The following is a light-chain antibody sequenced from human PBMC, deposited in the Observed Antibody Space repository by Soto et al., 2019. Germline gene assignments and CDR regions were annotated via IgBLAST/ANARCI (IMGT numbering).Light chain of an antibody. V-gene: IGKV1-33*01. CDR2: DAS. J-gene: IGKJ4*01. Sequence: DIQMTQSPSTLSASVGDRVTISCRASQTIKNCLAWYQQKPGKAPKLLIYDASNLETGVPSRFSGSGSGTDFTFTISSLQPEDIATYYCQQYDNLPLTFGGGTKVDI. CDR3: QQYDNLPLT. CDR1: QTIKNC.